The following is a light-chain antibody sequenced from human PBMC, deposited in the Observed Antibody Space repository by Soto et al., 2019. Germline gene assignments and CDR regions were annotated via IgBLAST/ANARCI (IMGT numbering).Light chain of an antibody. V-gene: IGKV1-5*03. CDR2: KAS. J-gene: IGKJ4*01. CDR3: QQYNSYPLT. Sequence: DIQMTQSPSTLSASVGDRVTITCRASQNINSWLAWYQQKPGKAPKLLIYKASTLESGVPSRFSGSGSGTEFTLTISSLQPDDFATYYCQQYNSYPLTFGGGTKVEIK. CDR1: QNINSW.